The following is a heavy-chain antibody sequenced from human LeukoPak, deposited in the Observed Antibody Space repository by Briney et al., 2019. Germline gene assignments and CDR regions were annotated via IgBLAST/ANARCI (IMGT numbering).Heavy chain of an antibody. CDR2: MNPNSGNT. CDR1: GYTFTSYD. V-gene: IGHV1-8*03. D-gene: IGHD6-13*01. CDR3: ASGYSSRGGVDLLDP. Sequence: ASVKVSCKASGYTFTSYDINWVRQATGQGLEWMGWMNPNSGNTGYAQKFQGRVTITRNTSISTAYMELSSLGSEDTAVYYCASGYSSRGGVDLLDPWGQGTLVTVSS. J-gene: IGHJ5*02.